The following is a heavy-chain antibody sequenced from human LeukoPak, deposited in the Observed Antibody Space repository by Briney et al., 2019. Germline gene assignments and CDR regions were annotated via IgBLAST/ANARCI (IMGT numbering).Heavy chain of an antibody. D-gene: IGHD6-19*01. CDR3: ANGKYSSGWGAFDI. CDR1: GFTFSSYW. J-gene: IGHJ3*02. Sequence: GGSLRLSCAASGFTFSSYWMSWVRQAPGKGLEWVANIKQDGSEKYYVDSVKGRFTISRDNAKNSLYLQMNSLRAEDTALYYCANGKYSSGWGAFDIWGQGTMVTVSS. CDR2: IKQDGSEK. V-gene: IGHV3-7*03.